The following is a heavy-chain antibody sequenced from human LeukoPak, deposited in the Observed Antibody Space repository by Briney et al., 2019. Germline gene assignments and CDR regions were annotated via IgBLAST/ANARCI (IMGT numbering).Heavy chain of an antibody. D-gene: IGHD2-2*01. V-gene: IGHV3-23*01. CDR1: GFTFSSYA. Sequence: PGGSLRLSCAASGFTFSSYAMSWVRQAPGKGLEWVSAISGSDGSTYYADSVKGRFTISRDNSKNTLYLQMNSLRAEDTAVYYCAKARCSSTSCYDSRLFDYWGQGTLVTVSS. CDR3: AKARCSSTSCYDSRLFDY. CDR2: ISGSDGST. J-gene: IGHJ4*02.